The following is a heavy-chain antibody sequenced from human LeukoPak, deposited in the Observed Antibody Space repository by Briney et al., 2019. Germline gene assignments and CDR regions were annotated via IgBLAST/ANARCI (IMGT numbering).Heavy chain of an antibody. V-gene: IGHV4-39*07. D-gene: IGHD3-3*01. CDR2: IYYSGST. CDR3: ARVFFARSEYYFDY. J-gene: IGHJ4*02. CDR1: GGSISSSSYF. Sequence: SETLSLTCTVSGGSISSSSYFWGWIRQPPGKGLEWIGTIYYSGSTYYNPSLKSRVTISLDKSKNRFSLKLSSVTAADTAVYYCARVFFARSEYYFDYWGQGTLVTVSS.